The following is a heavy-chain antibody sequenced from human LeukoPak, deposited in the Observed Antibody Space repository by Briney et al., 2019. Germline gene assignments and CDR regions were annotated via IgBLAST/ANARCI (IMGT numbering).Heavy chain of an antibody. D-gene: IGHD5-18*01. CDR3: ARLIVDTPMVNMWYYYGMDV. CDR2: IYTSGST. V-gene: IGHV4-4*07. CDR1: GGSISSYY. Sequence: PSETPSLTCTVSGGSISSYYWSWIRQPAGKGLEWIGRIYTSGSTNYNPSLKSRVTMSVDTSKNQFSLKLSSVTAADTAVYYCARLIVDTPMVNMWYYYGMDVWGQGTTVTVSS. J-gene: IGHJ6*02.